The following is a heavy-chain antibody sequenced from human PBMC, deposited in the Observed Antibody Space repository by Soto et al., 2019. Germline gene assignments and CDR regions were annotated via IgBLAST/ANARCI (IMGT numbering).Heavy chain of an antibody. CDR1: GFTFSKAW. Sequence: PGGSLRLSCAASGFTFSKAWMNGVRQAPGKGLEWVGLIKSKTDGGTADFAAPVKGRFAISRDDSKNTVYLQMNSLKTEDTAVYYCTTDSYSTIIVVRFDYWGHGTLVTVSS. CDR2: IKSKTDGGTA. J-gene: IGHJ4*01. V-gene: IGHV3-15*07. D-gene: IGHD3-22*01. CDR3: TTDSYSTIIVVRFDY.